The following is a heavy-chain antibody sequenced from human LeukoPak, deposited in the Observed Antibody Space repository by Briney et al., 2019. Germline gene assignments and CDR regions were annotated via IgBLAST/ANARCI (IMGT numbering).Heavy chain of an antibody. Sequence: PGGSLRLSCAASGFTFSSYAMHWVRQAPGKGLEWVAVISYDGSNKYYADSVKGRFTISRDNSKSTLYLQMNSLRAEDTAVYYCARDFTTYDRCMDVWGKGTTVTVSS. D-gene: IGHD3-22*01. J-gene: IGHJ6*03. V-gene: IGHV3-30*04. CDR3: ARDFTTYDRCMDV. CDR2: ISYDGSNK. CDR1: GFTFSSYA.